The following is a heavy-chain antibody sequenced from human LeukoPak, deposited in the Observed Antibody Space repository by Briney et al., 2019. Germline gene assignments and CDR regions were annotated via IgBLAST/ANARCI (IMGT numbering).Heavy chain of an antibody. D-gene: IGHD5-18*01. CDR2: ISAYNGNT. CDR1: GYTFTSYG. J-gene: IGHJ4*02. Sequence: GASVKVSCKASGYTFTSYGISWVRQAPGQGLEWMGWISAYNGNTNYAQKLQGRVTMTTDTSTSTAYMELRSLRSDDTAVYYCARERIRGYSYGPLIDYWGQGTLVTVSS. V-gene: IGHV1-18*01. CDR3: ARERIRGYSYGPLIDY.